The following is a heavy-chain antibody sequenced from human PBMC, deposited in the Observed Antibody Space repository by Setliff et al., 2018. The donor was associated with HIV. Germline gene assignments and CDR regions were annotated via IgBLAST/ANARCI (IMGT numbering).Heavy chain of an antibody. CDR3: ARDHIAARSVDC. Sequence: ASVKVSCKTSAYTFNSYYMHWIRQAPGQGLEWMGLIGPSGSSTTYAQNFQGRVTMSRDTSTNTVYMELSSLRSEDTAVYYCARDHIAARSVDCWGQGTLVTVSS. D-gene: IGHD6-6*01. V-gene: IGHV1-46*02. J-gene: IGHJ4*02. CDR2: IGPSGSST. CDR1: AYTFNSYY.